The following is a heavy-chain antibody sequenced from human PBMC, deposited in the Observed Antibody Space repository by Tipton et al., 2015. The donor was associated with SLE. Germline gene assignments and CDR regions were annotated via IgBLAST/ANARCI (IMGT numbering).Heavy chain of an antibody. CDR2: IYTSGST. V-gene: IGHV4-61*02. CDR1: GGSISSGSYY. J-gene: IGHJ6*03. Sequence: LRLSCTVSGGSISSGSYYWSWIRQPAGKGLEWIGRIYTSGSTNYNPSLKSRVTISVDTSKNQFSLKLSSVTAADTAVYYCARDLGEQPYYYYYYMDVWGKGTTVTVSS. CDR3: ARDLGEQPYYYYYYMDV. D-gene: IGHD4-17*01.